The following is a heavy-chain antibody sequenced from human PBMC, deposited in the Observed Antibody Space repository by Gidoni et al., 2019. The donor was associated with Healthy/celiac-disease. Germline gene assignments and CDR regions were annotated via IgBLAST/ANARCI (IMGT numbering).Heavy chain of an antibody. V-gene: IGHV3-48*02. CDR3: ARSHVLLWFGELLPEYYFDY. D-gene: IGHD3-10*01. J-gene: IGHJ4*02. Sequence: EVQLVESGGGLVQPGGSLRLSCAASGVTFSSYSMNWVRQAPGKGLEWVSYISRDNAKNSLYLQMNSLRDEDTAVYYCARSHVLLWFGELLPEYYFDYWGQGTLVTVSS. CDR1: GVTFSSYS.